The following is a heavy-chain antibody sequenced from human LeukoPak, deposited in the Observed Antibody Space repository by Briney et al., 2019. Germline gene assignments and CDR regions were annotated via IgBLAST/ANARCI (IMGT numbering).Heavy chain of an antibody. D-gene: IGHD3-10*01. V-gene: IGHV3-7*01. CDR1: GFTFSNYW. J-gene: IGHJ4*02. CDR3: ARDLNYYGSGIWDY. Sequence: PGGSLGLSCAASGFTFSNYWMTWVRQAPGKGLEWVANIKQDGNETYYVDSVKGRFTISRDNAKNSLYLQMNSLRAEDTAVYYCARDLNYYGSGIWDYWGQGILVTVSS. CDR2: IKQDGNET.